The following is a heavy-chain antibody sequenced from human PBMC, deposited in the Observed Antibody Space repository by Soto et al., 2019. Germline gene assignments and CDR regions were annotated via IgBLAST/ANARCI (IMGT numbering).Heavy chain of an antibody. CDR1: GASISNYY. V-gene: IGHV4-34*01. D-gene: IGHD1-26*01. CDR3: ATVLPSLEIVGASTVADY. J-gene: IGHJ4*02. Sequence: SETLSLTCAVYGASISNYYWTWIRQTPGKGLEWIGEINHRGSSNYNPSLKSRVTISRDTSKNQLSLKLTSVTAADTAVYYCATVLPSLEIVGASTVADYWGQGTRVTVS. CDR2: INHRGSS.